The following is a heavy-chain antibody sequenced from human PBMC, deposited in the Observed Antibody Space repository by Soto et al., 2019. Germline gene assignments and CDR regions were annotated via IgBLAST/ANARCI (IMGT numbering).Heavy chain of an antibody. V-gene: IGHV4-34*01. CDR1: GDSVTSGGYY. J-gene: IGHJ6*02. D-gene: IGHD3-10*01. Sequence: SETLSLTCTVSGDSVTSGGYYWSWIRQPPGKGLEWIGEINHSGSTNYNPSLKSRVTISVDTSKNQFSLKLSSVTAADTAVYYCARGLRYHGSGMYYYYYGMDVWGQGTTVTVSS. CDR2: INHSGST. CDR3: ARGLRYHGSGMYYYYYGMDV.